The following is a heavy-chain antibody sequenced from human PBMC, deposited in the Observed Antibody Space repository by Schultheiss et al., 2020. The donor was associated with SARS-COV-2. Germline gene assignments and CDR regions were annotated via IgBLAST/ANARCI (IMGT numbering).Heavy chain of an antibody. V-gene: IGHV3-30*03. J-gene: IGHJ3*02. D-gene: IGHD3-22*01. CDR1: GFTFSSYG. CDR3: ARVKHPEYPNHDSSARKPSKTRINWYAFDI. Sequence: GGSLRLSCAASGFTFSSYGMHWVRQAPGKGLEWVAVISYDGSNKYYADSVKGRFTISRDNSKNTLYLQMNSLRAEDTAVYYCARVKHPEYPNHDSSARKPSKTRINWYAFDIWGQGTMVTVSS. CDR2: ISYDGSNK.